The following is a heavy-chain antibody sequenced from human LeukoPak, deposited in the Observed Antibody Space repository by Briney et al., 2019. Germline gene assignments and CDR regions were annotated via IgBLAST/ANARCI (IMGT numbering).Heavy chain of an antibody. CDR1: GYTFTSYG. Sequence: ASVKVSCKASGYTFTSYGISWVRQAPGQGLEWMGWISAYNGNTNYAQKLQGRVTMTTDTSTSTAYMELRSLRSDDTAVYYCARTDSDCSSTSCYISDGMDVRGQGTTVTVSS. D-gene: IGHD2-2*02. V-gene: IGHV1-18*01. CDR3: ARTDSDCSSTSCYISDGMDV. CDR2: ISAYNGNT. J-gene: IGHJ6*02.